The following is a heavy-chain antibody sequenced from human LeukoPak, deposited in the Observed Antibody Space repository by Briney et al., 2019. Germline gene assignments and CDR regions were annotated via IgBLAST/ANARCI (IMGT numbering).Heavy chain of an antibody. CDR3: ARGSLRSRTPRPDGY. V-gene: IGHV1-8*01. J-gene: IGHJ4*02. Sequence: ASVKVSCKASGYTFTSYDIHWVRQATRQGLAWMGWMNPNSGNTGYAQKFQGRVTMTRNTSISTAYMELSSLRSEDTAVYYCARGSLRSRTPRPDGYWGQGTLVTVSS. D-gene: IGHD1-14*01. CDR2: MNPNSGNT. CDR1: GYTFTSYD.